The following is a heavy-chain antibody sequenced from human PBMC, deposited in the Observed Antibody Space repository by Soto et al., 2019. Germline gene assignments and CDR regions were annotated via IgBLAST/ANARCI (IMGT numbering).Heavy chain of an antibody. V-gene: IGHV3-23*01. CDR3: AKNFRGSSGWSIDY. CDR1: GFTFSSYA. CDR2: ISGSGGST. Sequence: GGSLRLSCAASGFTFSSYAMSWVRQAPGKGLEWVSAISGSGGSTYYADPVKGRFTISRDNSKNTLYLQMNSLRAEDTAVYYCAKNFRGSSGWSIDYWGQGTLVTVSS. D-gene: IGHD6-19*01. J-gene: IGHJ4*02.